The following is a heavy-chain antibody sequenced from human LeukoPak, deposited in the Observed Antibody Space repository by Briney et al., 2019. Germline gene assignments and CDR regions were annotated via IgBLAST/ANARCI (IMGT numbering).Heavy chain of an antibody. CDR2: ISGGGGST. CDR1: GFTFSNYA. J-gene: IGHJ4*02. V-gene: IGHV3-23*01. D-gene: IGHD1-1*01. Sequence: PGGSLRLSCAASGFTFSNYAMSWVRQAPGKGLEWVSGISGGGGSTYYADSVKGRFTISRDNSKNTLYLQMNSLRAEDTAVYYCARIFNWNDAVDYWGQGTLVTVSS. CDR3: ARIFNWNDAVDY.